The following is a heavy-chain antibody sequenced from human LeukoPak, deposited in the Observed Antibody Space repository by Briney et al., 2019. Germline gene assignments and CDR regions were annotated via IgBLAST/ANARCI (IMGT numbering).Heavy chain of an antibody. CDR2: ISSTSSFI. V-gene: IGHV3-21*01. J-gene: IGHJ4*02. CDR1: GFTFSSYS. D-gene: IGHD3-22*01. CDR3: ARDLCSGYSDC. Sequence: PGGSLRLSCAASGFTFSSYSLNWVRQAPGKGLEWVSSISSTSSFIYYADSVKGRFTISRDNAMNSLYLQMNTLRAEDTAVDYCARDLCSGYSDCWGQGTLVTVSS.